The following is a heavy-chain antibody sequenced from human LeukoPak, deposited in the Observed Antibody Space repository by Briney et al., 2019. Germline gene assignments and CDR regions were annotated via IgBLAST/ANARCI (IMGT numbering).Heavy chain of an antibody. CDR2: ISSSSSYI. J-gene: IGHJ5*02. V-gene: IGHV3-21*01. CDR3: ARSDIVAPLGDP. CDR1: GFSFSSYS. D-gene: IGHD5-12*01. Sequence: GGPLRLSCAASGFSFSSYSMNWVRQAPGKGLEWVSSISSSSSYIYYADSVKGRFTISRDNAKNSLYLQMNSLRAEDTAVYYCARSDIVAPLGDPWGQGTLVTVSS.